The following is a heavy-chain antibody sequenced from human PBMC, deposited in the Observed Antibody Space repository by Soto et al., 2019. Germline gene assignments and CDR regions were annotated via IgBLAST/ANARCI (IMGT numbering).Heavy chain of an antibody. J-gene: IGHJ4*02. CDR1: GFTFSSHD. V-gene: IGHV3-13*01. CDR2: IGSDGGT. CDR3: ARRFCSAGSCRGIGFDY. Sequence: EVQLLESGGGLVQPGGSLRLSCAASGFTFSSHDMHWVRQAKGKGLEWVSAIGSDGGTYYLGSVKGRFTISRENAKNSLYLQMNSLRVGDTALYYCARRFCSAGSCRGIGFDYWGQGTLVTVSS. D-gene: IGHD2-15*01.